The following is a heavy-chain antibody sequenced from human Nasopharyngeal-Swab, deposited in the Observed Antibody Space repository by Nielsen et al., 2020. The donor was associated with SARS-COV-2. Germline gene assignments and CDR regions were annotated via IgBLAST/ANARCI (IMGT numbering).Heavy chain of an antibody. J-gene: IGHJ3*02. V-gene: IGHV1-46*01. D-gene: IGHD5-18*01. CDR3: AREWIQLWPDAFDI. Sequence: WVRQAPGQGLEWMGIINPSGGSTSYAQKFQGRVTMTRDTSTSTVYIELSSLRSEDTAVYYCAREWIQLWPDAFDIWGQGTMVTVSS. CDR2: INPSGGST.